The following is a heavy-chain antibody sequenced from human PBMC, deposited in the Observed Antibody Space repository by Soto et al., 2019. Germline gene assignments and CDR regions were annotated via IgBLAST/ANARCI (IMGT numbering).Heavy chain of an antibody. V-gene: IGHV4-34*01. CDR2: INHSGST. D-gene: IGHD2-15*01. CDR1: GGSFSGYY. J-gene: IGHJ4*02. CDR3: ARGGRANIVVVVAATRAFDY. Sequence: SETLSLTSAVYGGSFSGYYWSWIRQPPGKGLEWIGEINHSGSTNYNPSLKSRVTISVDTSKNQFSLKLSSVTAADTAVYYCARGGRANIVVVVAATRAFDYWGQGTLVTVS.